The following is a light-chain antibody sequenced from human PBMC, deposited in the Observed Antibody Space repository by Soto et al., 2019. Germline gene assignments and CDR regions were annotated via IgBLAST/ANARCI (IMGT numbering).Light chain of an antibody. CDR3: QESYSSPLWT. CDR2: GAS. CDR1: RTITTY. V-gene: IGKV1-39*01. Sequence: IQLTQSPSSLSASVGDRVSITCRASRTITTYLNWYQQIPGKAPKLLIYGASTLQRGVPSRFSGSGSGTNFTLTINSLHPADCATYWCQESYSSPLWTFGQGTKVEMK. J-gene: IGKJ1*01.